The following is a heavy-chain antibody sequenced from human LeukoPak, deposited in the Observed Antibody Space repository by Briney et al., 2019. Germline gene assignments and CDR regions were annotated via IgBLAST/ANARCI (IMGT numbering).Heavy chain of an antibody. CDR1: GGSISSGDYY. V-gene: IGHV4-39*01. CDR2: MYYSGST. J-gene: IGHJ4*02. D-gene: IGHD3-22*01. CDR3: ARQYYDSSGYYPWYFDQ. Sequence: SETLSLTCTVSGGSISSGDYYWGWIRQPPGKGLEWIGSMYYSGSTYYNQSLKSRVTVSVDTSKNQFSLKLTSVTAADTAVYYCARQYYDSSGYYPWYFDQWGQGTLVTVSS.